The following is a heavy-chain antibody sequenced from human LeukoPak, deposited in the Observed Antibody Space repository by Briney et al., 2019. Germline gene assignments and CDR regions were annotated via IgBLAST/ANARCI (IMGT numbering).Heavy chain of an antibody. D-gene: IGHD4-17*01. V-gene: IGHV3-15*01. Sequence: GGSLRLSCGASELAFKNVWMSWVRQAPGKGLEWVGRISSKSDGGPTDYAAPVKGRFTISRDDSTNTLSLQMSGLKAEDTALYFCITEPHDYGDFTFGYWGQGTLVTVSS. CDR1: ELAFKNVW. J-gene: IGHJ4*02. CDR3: ITEPHDYGDFTFGY. CDR2: ISSKSDGGPT.